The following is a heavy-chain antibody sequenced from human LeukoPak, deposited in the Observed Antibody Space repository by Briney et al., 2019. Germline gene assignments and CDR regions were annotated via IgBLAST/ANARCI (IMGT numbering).Heavy chain of an antibody. J-gene: IGHJ4*02. D-gene: IGHD5-18*01. CDR2: ISYDGSNK. CDR3: ARDRGGPGFTYGQPLDY. V-gene: IGHV3-30-3*01. CDR1: GFTFSSYA. Sequence: PGRSLRLSCAASGFTFSSYAMHWVRQAPGKGLEWVAVISYDGSNKYYADSVKGRFTISRDNAKNSLYLQMNSLRAEDTAVYYCARDRGGPGFTYGQPLDYWGQGTLVTVSS.